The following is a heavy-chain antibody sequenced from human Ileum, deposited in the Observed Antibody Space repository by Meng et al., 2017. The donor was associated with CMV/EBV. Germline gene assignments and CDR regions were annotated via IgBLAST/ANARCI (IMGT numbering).Heavy chain of an antibody. D-gene: IGHD2-15*01. CDR2: ISGYSNHT. CDR3: ARAGSGRSSSSCYLCPMDV. V-gene: IGHV1-18*01. Sequence: ASVKVSCKTSGYTFREYGITWVRQAPGEGLEWMGWISGYSNHTNYAQKRQGRVTMTTDPSTSTAFMELRSLRSDDTAVYFCARAGSGRSSSSCYLCPMDVWGQGTTVTVSS. J-gene: IGHJ6*02. CDR1: GYTFREYG.